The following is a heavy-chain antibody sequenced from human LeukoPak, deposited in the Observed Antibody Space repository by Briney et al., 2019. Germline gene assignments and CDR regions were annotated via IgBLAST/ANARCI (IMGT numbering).Heavy chain of an antibody. J-gene: IGHJ6*02. CDR3: ARMSPPYCSGGSCYSGDYYYYGMDV. D-gene: IGHD2-15*01. CDR1: GFTFSSYA. Sequence: GRSLRLSCAAFGFTFSSYAMHWVRQAPGKGLEWVAVISYDGSNKYYADSVKGRFTISRDNSKNTLYLQMNSLRAEDTAVYYCARMSPPYCSGGSCYSGDYYYYGMDVWGQGTTVTVSS. CDR2: ISYDGSNK. V-gene: IGHV3-30-3*01.